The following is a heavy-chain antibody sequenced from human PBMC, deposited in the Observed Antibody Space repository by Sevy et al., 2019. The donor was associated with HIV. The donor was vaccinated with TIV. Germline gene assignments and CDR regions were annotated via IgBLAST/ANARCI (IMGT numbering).Heavy chain of an antibody. D-gene: IGHD1-26*01. J-gene: IGHJ3*02. CDR3: AKDLAFIVGDAFDI. V-gene: IGHV3-23*01. Sequence: GGSLRLSCAASGFTFRNYAMTWVRQAPGKGLQWVSAISGGDDSTYYADSVKGRFTISRDNSKNTLYLQMNSLRAEDTVVYYCAKDLAFIVGDAFDIWGQGTLVTVSS. CDR1: GFTFRNYA. CDR2: ISGGDDST.